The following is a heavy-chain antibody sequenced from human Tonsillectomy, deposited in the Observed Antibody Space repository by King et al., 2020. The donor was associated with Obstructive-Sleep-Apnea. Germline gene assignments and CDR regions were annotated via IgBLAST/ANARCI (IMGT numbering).Heavy chain of an antibody. Sequence: VQLVESGGGLVKPGGSLRLSCAASGFTFSDYYMNWIRQAPGKGLEWISYISSGGAYMKYADSVKGRFTISRDNAKNSLYLQMNNLRDEDTAIYYCASIWESDYWGQGALVTVSS. CDR1: GFTFSDYY. V-gene: IGHV3-11*06. CDR3: ASIWESDY. J-gene: IGHJ4*02. D-gene: IGHD1-26*01. CDR2: ISSGGAYM.